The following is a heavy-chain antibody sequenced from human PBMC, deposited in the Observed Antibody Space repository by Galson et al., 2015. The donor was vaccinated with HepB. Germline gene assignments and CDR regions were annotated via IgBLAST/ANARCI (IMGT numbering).Heavy chain of an antibody. D-gene: IGHD5-24*01. CDR1: GFTFSGSA. V-gene: IGHV3-73*01. Sequence: SLRLSCAASGFTFSGSAMHWVRQASGKGLEWVGRIRSKANSYATAYAASVKGRFTISRDDSKNTAYLQMNSLKTEDTAVYYCTRHRDGYNIEEAFDIWGQGTMVTVSS. J-gene: IGHJ3*02. CDR2: IRSKANSYAT. CDR3: TRHRDGYNIEEAFDI.